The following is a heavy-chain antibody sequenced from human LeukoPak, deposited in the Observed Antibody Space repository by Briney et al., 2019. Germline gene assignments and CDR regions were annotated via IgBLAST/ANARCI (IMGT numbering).Heavy chain of an antibody. D-gene: IGHD3-22*01. CDR2: IRYDGSNK. CDR1: GFTFSSYG. CDR3: ARGVYYDSSGYSY. Sequence: GGSLRLSCAASGFTFSSYGMHWVRQAPGKGLEWVAFIRYDGSNKYYADSVKGRFTISRDNAKNSVYLQMNSLRAEDTAVYYCARGVYYDSSGYSYWGQGTLVTVSS. V-gene: IGHV3-30*02. J-gene: IGHJ4*02.